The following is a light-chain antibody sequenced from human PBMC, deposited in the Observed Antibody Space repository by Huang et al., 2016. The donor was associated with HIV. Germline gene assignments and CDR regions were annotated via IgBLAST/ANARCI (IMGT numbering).Light chain of an antibody. Sequence: IQLTQSPSSLSASIGDRVTITCRASQDIGTYLAWYEQKPGKAPKLLIYATATLQSGVPSSFSCSGSGTNFTLTINNVQPENFATYYCQQLHSYPLTFGGGARVEIK. CDR3: QQLHSYPLT. J-gene: IGKJ4*01. V-gene: IGKV1-9*01. CDR1: QDIGTY. CDR2: ATA.